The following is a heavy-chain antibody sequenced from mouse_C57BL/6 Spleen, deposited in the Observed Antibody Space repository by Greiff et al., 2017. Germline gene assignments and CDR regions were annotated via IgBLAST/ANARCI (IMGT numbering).Heavy chain of an antibody. V-gene: IGHV1-69*01. CDR1: GYTFTSYW. J-gene: IGHJ1*03. Sequence: QVQLKQPGAELVMPGASVKLSCKASGYTFTSYWMHWVKQRPGQGLEWIGEIDPSDSYTNYNQKFKGKSTLTVDKSSSTAYMQLSSLTSEDSAVYYCARGITTVGPYWYFDVWGTGTTVTVSS. CDR3: ARGITTVGPYWYFDV. D-gene: IGHD1-1*01. CDR2: IDPSDSYT.